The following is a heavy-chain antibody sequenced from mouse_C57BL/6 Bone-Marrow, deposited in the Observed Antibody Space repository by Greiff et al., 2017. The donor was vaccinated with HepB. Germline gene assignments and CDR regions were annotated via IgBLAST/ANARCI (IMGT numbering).Heavy chain of an antibody. CDR2: IYPRDGST. CDR1: GYTFTDHT. D-gene: IGHD2-1*01. CDR3: ARTYYGNLYAMDY. Sequence: VQLVESDAELVKPGASVKISCKVSGYTFTDHTIHWMKQRPEQGLEWIGYIYPRDGSTKYNEKFKGKATLTADKSSSTAYMQLNSLTSEDSAVYFCARTYYGNLYAMDYWGQGTSVTVSS. V-gene: IGHV1-78*01. J-gene: IGHJ4*01.